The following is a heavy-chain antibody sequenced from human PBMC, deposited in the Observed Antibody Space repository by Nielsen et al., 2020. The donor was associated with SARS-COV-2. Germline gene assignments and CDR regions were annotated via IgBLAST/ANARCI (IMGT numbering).Heavy chain of an antibody. J-gene: IGHJ4*02. CDR2: ISAYNGNT. D-gene: IGHD6-19*01. CDR1: GYTFTSYD. V-gene: IGHV1-18*01. Sequence: ASVKVSCKASGYTFTSYDINWVRQAPGQGLEWMGWISAYNGNTNYAQKLQGRVTMTTDTSTSTAYMELRSLRSDDTAVYYCARSVAGTRANSDVDYWGQGTLVTVSS. CDR3: ARSVAGTRANSDVDY.